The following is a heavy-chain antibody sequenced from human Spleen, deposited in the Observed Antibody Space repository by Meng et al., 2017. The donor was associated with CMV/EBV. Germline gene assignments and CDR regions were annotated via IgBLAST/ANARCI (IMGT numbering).Heavy chain of an antibody. V-gene: IGHV3-30-3*01. J-gene: IGHJ6*02. Sequence: GGSLRLSCAASGFTFSSYAMHWVRQAPGKGLEWVAVISYDGSNKYYADSVKGRFTISRDNSKNTLYLKMNSLRAEDTAVYYCARAGVYDFWSGYYVYYYYGMDVWGQGTTVTVSS. CDR2: ISYDGSNK. D-gene: IGHD3-3*01. CDR1: GFTFSSYA. CDR3: ARAGVYDFWSGYYVYYYYGMDV.